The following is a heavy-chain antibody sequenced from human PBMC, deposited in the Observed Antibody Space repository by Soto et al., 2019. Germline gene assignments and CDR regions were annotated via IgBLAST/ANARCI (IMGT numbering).Heavy chain of an antibody. CDR2: IHYSGST. CDR3: ARGHYDFWSGYFATIDY. V-gene: IGHV4-59*08. J-gene: IGHJ4*02. CDR1: GGSISKYY. Sequence: QVQLQESGPGLVKPSETLSLTCTVSGGSISKYYWSWIRQPPRKGLEWIGYIHYSGSTKYNPSLKSRVAISADTSKNQFSLKLSSVTAADTAMYYCARGHYDFWSGYFATIDYWGLGTLVTVS. D-gene: IGHD3-3*01.